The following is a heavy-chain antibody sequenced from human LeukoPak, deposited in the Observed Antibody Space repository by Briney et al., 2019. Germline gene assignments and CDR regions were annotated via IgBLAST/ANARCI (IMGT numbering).Heavy chain of an antibody. D-gene: IGHD2-2*01. J-gene: IGHJ3*02. CDR2: ISAYNGNT. CDR3: ARRYCSSTSCYQPHDAFDI. V-gene: IGHV1-18*01. CDR1: GYTFTSYG. Sequence: ASVKVSCKASGYTFTSYGISWVRQAPGQGLEWMGWISAYNGNTNYAQKLQGRVTMTTDTSTSTAYMELRSLRSDDTAVYYCARRYCSSTSCYQPHDAFDIWGQGTMVTVSS.